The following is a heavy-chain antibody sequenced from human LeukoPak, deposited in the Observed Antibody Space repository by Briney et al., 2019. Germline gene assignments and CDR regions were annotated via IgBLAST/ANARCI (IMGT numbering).Heavy chain of an antibody. CDR1: GFTFSSYA. D-gene: IGHD6-19*01. CDR3: ARGRNAGGRYYFDY. V-gene: IGHV3-21*01. J-gene: IGHJ4*02. Sequence: GRTLRLSCAASGFTFSSYAVNWVRQAPGKGVEWGSSISSSGSSTYYADSVKGRFTISRDNAKNSLYLQINSLGAEDTAVYYCARGRNAGGRYYFDYWGQGTLVTVSS. CDR2: ISSSGSST.